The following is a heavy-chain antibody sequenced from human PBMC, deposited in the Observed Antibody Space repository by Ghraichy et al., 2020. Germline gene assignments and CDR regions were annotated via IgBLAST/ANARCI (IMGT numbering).Heavy chain of an antibody. CDR2: ISAYNGNT. V-gene: IGHV1-18*01. J-gene: IGHJ5*02. CDR1: GYTFTSYG. D-gene: IGHD3-16*01. Sequence: ASVKVSCKASGYTFTSYGISWVRQAPGQGLEWMGWISAYNGNTNYAQKLQGRVTMTTDTSTSTAYMELRSLRSDDTAVYYCARDGGRGGGRGYNWFDPWGQGTLVTVSS. CDR3: ARDGGRGGGRGYNWFDP.